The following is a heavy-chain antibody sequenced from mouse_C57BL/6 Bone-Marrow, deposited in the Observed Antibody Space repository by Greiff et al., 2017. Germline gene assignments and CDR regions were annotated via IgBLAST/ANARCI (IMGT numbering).Heavy chain of an antibody. J-gene: IGHJ4*01. CDR1: GFNIQDDY. V-gene: IGHV14-4*01. D-gene: IGHD1-1*01. Sequence: EVKLQESGAELVRPGASVKLSCTASGFNIQDDYMHWVKQRPEQGLEWIGWIDPENGDTEYASKFQGKATITADTSSNTAYLQLSSLTSEDTAVYYCTSYYGYAMDYWGQGTSVTVSS. CDR2: IDPENGDT. CDR3: TSYYGYAMDY.